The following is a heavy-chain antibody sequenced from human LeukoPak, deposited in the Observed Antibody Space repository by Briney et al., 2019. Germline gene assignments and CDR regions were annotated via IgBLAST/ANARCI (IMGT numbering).Heavy chain of an antibody. V-gene: IGHV1-2*02. CDR1: GYTFTGYY. Sequence: ASVKVSCKASGYTFTGYYMHWVRQAPGQGLEWMGWINPNSGGTNYAQKFQGRVTMTRDASISTAYMELGRLRSDDTAVYYYASLAMVSGVDYWGQGTLVTVSS. CDR2: INPNSGGT. D-gene: IGHD5-18*01. J-gene: IGHJ4*02. CDR3: ASLAMVSGVDY.